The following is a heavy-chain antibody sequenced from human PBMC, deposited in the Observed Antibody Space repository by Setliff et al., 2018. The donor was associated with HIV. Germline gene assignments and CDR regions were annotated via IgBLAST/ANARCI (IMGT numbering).Heavy chain of an antibody. Sequence: PSETLSLTCTVSGGSISSYYWSWIRQPPGKGLEWIGYIYYSGSTNYNPSFKSRVTISVDTSKNQFSLKLSSVTAADTAVYYCARGYPGIAVAGLSYYYYYYMDVWGKGTTVTVSS. CDR1: GGSISSYY. J-gene: IGHJ6*03. CDR3: ARGYPGIAVAGLSYYYYYYMDV. D-gene: IGHD6-19*01. V-gene: IGHV4-59*01. CDR2: IYYSGST.